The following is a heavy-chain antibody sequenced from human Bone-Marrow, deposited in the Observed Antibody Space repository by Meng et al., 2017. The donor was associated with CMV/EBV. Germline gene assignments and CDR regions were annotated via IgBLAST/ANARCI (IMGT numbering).Heavy chain of an antibody. CDR1: GFTFSSYW. V-gene: IGHV3-21*01. Sequence: GESLKISCAASGFTFSSYWMNWVRQAPGKGLEWVSSISSSSGYIYYADSVKGRFTISRDNAKNSLYLQMNSLRAEDTAVYYCARVEMATHTFDIWGQGTRVTVSS. D-gene: IGHD5-24*01. CDR3: ARVEMATHTFDI. J-gene: IGHJ3*02. CDR2: ISSSSGYI.